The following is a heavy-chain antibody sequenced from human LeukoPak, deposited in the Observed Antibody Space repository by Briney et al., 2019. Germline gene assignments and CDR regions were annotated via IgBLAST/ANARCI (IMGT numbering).Heavy chain of an antibody. D-gene: IGHD2-15*01. CDR1: GGTFSSYA. J-gene: IGHJ4*02. Sequence: ASVKVSCKASGGTFSSYAISWVRQAPGQGLEWMGWISAYNGNTNYAQKLQGRVTLTTDTSTSTAYMELRSLRSDDTAVYYCARDRLGYCSGGNCCSSDYWGQGTLVTVSS. V-gene: IGHV1-18*01. CDR2: ISAYNGNT. CDR3: ARDRLGYCSGGNCCSSDY.